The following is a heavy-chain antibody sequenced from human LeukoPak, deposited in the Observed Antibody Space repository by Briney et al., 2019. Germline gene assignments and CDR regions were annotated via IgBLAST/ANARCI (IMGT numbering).Heavy chain of an antibody. D-gene: IGHD6-19*01. CDR3: TRSVAGTQSSDY. Sequence: PGGSLRLSCAASGFTFSGSAMHWVRQASGKGLEWVGRIRSKANSYATAYAASVKGRFTISRDDSKNTAYLQMNSLKTEDTAVYYCTRSVAGTQSSDYWGQGTLVTVSS. V-gene: IGHV3-73*01. CDR1: GFTFSGSA. J-gene: IGHJ4*02. CDR2: IRSKANSYAT.